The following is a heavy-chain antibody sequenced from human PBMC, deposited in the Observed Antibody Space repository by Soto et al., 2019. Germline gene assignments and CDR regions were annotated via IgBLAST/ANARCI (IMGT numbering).Heavy chain of an antibody. V-gene: IGHV1-69*08. J-gene: IGHJ5*02. CDR3: ARDHDDYDSRSDNWLDP. CDR2: IIPILGIA. D-gene: IGHD3-10*01. CDR1: GGTFSSYT. Sequence: QVQLVQSGAEVKKPGSSVKVSCKASGGTFSSYTISWVRQAPGQGLEWMGRIIPILGIANYAQKFQGRVTVTADKPTGTVCMELSSVGSEDTAGYYWARDHDDYDSRSDNWLDPWGQGTLIPVSS.